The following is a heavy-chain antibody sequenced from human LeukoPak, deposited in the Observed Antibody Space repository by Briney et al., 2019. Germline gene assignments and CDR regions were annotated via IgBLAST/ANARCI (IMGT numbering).Heavy chain of an antibody. D-gene: IGHD4-23*01. CDR3: ARHRSDTGGKKGVNWFDP. J-gene: IGHJ5*02. CDR1: GGSIKNYY. V-gene: IGHV4-59*01. Sequence: SETLSLACSVSGGSIKNYYWSWIRQPPGKGLEWLGNIYFGGTTDYNSSLKSRLTISVDTFKNQLSLNLQSVTAADTATYYCARHRSDTGGKKGVNWFDPWGQGTLVTVSS. CDR2: IYFGGTT.